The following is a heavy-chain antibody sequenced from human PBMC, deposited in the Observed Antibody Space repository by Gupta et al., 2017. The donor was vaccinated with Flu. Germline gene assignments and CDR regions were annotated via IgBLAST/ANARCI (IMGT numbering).Heavy chain of an antibody. J-gene: IGHJ1*01. CDR2: ISSSSSYI. CDR3: ARDTARVGYCSGGSCPAAAAEYFQH. Sequence: VESGGGLVKPGGSLRLSCAAPGFTFSSYSMNWVRQAPGKGLEWVSSISSSSSYIYYADSVKGRFTISRDNAKNSLYLQMNSLRAEDTAVYYCARDTARVGYCSGGSCPAAAAEYFQHWGQGTLVTVSS. D-gene: IGHD2-15*01. CDR1: GFTFSSYS. V-gene: IGHV3-21*01.